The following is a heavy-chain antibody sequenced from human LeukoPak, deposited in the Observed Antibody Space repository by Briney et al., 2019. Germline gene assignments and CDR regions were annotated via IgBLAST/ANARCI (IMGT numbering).Heavy chain of an antibody. D-gene: IGHD3-22*01. CDR3: ARHYYDSSGYIFDY. J-gene: IGHJ4*02. Sequence: GGSLRLSCAASGFTFSSYAMHWVRQAPGKGLEWVAVISYDGSNKYYADSVKGRFTISRDNSKNTLYLQMNSLRAEDTAVYYCARHYYDSSGYIFDYWGQGTLVTVSS. CDR1: GFTFSSYA. CDR2: ISYDGSNK. V-gene: IGHV3-30-3*02.